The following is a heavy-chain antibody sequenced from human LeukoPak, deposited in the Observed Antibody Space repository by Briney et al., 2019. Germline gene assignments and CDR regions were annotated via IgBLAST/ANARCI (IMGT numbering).Heavy chain of an antibody. CDR3: ARGRAVAGREGGFDY. V-gene: IGHV1-2*02. CDR2: INLSSGGT. CDR1: GYTFTGYY. D-gene: IGHD6-19*01. J-gene: IGHJ4*02. Sequence: ASVKVSCKASGYTFTGYYMYWVRHAPGQGLERLGWINLSSGGTKFSPKFQGKVSITRNTSISTAYMELSRLSSDDTAVYYCARGRAVAGREGGFDYWGQGTLVTVS.